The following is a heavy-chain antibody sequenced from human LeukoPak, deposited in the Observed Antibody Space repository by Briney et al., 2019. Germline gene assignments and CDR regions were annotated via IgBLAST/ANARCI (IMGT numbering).Heavy chain of an antibody. V-gene: IGHV3-7*01. D-gene: IGHD3-10*01. CDR3: ARVKYYFGSGFNWFDA. Sequence: PGGSLRLSCAASRFTFSSYWMSWVRQAPGKGLEWVANIKQDGSEKYYVDSVKGRFTISRDNAKNSLYLQMNSLRAEDTAVYYCARVKYYFGSGFNWFDAWGQGTLVTASS. J-gene: IGHJ5*02. CDR1: RFTFSSYW. CDR2: IKQDGSEK.